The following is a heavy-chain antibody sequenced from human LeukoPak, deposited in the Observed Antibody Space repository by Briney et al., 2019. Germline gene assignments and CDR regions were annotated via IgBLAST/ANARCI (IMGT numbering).Heavy chain of an antibody. D-gene: IGHD5-18*01. V-gene: IGHV4-34*01. CDR3: ARRIQLWFPYNPFDP. J-gene: IGHJ5*02. Sequence: SETLSLTFGVYGGSFSGYYWSWIRQPPGKGLEWIGEINHSGITNYNPSRKSRVTISVDTSKNPSSLKLSCVTAADTAVYYCARRIQLWFPYNPFDPWGQGPLVPVSS. CDR1: GGSFSGYY. CDR2: INHSGIT.